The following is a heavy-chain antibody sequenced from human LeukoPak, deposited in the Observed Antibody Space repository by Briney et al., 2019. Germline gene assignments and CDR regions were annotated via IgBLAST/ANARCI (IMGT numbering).Heavy chain of an antibody. CDR2: IIPILGIA. CDR3: ARDGSPSGYESFHDY. D-gene: IGHD5-12*01. J-gene: IGHJ4*02. Sequence: PGASVKVSCKASGYTFTSYYMHWVRQAPGQGLEWMGRIIPILGIANYAQKFQGRVTITADKSTSTAYMELSSLRSEDTAVYYCARDGSPSGYESFHDYWGQGTLVTVSS. V-gene: IGHV1-69*04. CDR1: GYTFTSYY.